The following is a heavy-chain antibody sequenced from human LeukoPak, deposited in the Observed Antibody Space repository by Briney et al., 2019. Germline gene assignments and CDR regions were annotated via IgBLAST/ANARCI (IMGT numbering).Heavy chain of an antibody. D-gene: IGHD5-24*01. CDR2: ISYDGSNK. CDR1: GFTFSSYG. CDR3: TRMSREAPGLPDL. J-gene: IGHJ5*02. V-gene: IGHV3-30*03. Sequence: PGRSLRLSCAASGFTFSSYGMHWVRQAPGKGLEWVAVISYDGSNKYYADSVKGRFTTSRDNSKNTLYLQIGSLRADDTAVYYCTRMSREAPGLPDLWGQGTLVTVSS.